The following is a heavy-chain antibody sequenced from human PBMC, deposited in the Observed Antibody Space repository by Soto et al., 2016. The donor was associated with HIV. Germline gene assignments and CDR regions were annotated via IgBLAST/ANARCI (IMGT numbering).Heavy chain of an antibody. J-gene: IGHJ4*02. V-gene: IGHV3-74*01. CDR1: GFTFSSYW. CDR3: ASGGVPYIWGSYRHDY. CDR2: SNSDGSST. D-gene: IGHD3-16*02. Sequence: EVQLVESGGGFVQPGGSLRLSCAASGFTFSSYWMHWVRQAPGKGLVWVSLSNSDGSSTSYADSVKGRFTISRDNAKNTLYLQMNSLRDEDTAVYYCASGGVPYIWGSYRHDYWGQGTLVTVSS.